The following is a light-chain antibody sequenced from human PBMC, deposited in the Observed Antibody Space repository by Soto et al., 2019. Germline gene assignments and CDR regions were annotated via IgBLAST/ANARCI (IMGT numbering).Light chain of an antibody. CDR1: SSDVGSYNY. Sequence: QSALTQPTSVSGSPGQSITIACTGTSSDVGSYNYVSWYQQHPGKSPKLMIYEVTNRPSGVSNRFSGSKSGNTASLTISGLQTEDAAHYYCSSYTTNTTLVFGGGTKVTVL. CDR3: SSYTTNTTLV. V-gene: IGLV2-14*01. CDR2: EVT. J-gene: IGLJ2*01.